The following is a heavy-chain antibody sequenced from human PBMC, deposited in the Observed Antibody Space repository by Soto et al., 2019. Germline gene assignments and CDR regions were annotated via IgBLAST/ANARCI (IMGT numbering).Heavy chain of an antibody. CDR2: IYYSGST. CDR1: GGSMSSSSYY. D-gene: IGHD3-22*01. V-gene: IGHV4-39*01. Sequence: SETLSLTCTVSGGSMSSSSYYWGWIRQPPGKGLEWIGSIYYSGSTYYNPSLKSRVTISVDTSKNQFSLKLSSVTAADTAVYYCARHDYYDRVFDYRGQRTLVTVSS. J-gene: IGHJ4*02. CDR3: ARHDYYDRVFDY.